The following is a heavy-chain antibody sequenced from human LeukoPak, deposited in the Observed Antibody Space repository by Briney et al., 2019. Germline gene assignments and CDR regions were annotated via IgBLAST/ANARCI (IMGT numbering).Heavy chain of an antibody. CDR1: GFTFSSYS. J-gene: IGHJ4*02. Sequence: GGSLRLSCAASGFTFSSYSMNWVRQAPGKGLEWVGRIKSKTDGGTTDYAAPVKGRFTISRDDSKNTLYLQMNSLKTEDTAVYYCTTDRDDSYFDYWGQGTLVTVSS. CDR3: TTDRDDSYFDY. D-gene: IGHD3-3*01. V-gene: IGHV3-15*01. CDR2: IKSKTDGGTT.